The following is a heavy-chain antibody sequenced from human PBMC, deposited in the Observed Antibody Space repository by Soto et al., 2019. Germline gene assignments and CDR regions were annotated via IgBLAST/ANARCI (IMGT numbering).Heavy chain of an antibody. D-gene: IGHD3-3*01. CDR2: INPNSGGT. J-gene: IGHJ3*02. Sequence: ASVKVSCKASGYTFTGYYMHWVRQAPGQGLEWMGWINPNSGGTNYAQKFQGRVTMTRDTSISTAYMELSRLGSDDTAVYYCARDYDFWSGHAAFDIWGQGTMVTVSS. CDR3: ARDYDFWSGHAAFDI. V-gene: IGHV1-2*02. CDR1: GYTFTGYY.